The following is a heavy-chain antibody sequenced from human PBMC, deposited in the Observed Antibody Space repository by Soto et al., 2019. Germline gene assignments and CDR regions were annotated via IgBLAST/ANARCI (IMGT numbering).Heavy chain of an antibody. D-gene: IGHD3-22*01. J-gene: IGHJ6*02. CDR2: IIPILGTA. CDR3: ARPYDSSDYYGGGMDV. Sequence: QVQLVQSGAEVKKPGSSVKVSCKASGGTFNNNAISWVRQAPGQGLEWMGGIIPILGTANYAQKFRGRVTITADESTSTGYMDLSSLRPEDTAVYYCARPYDSSDYYGGGMDVWGQGTTVTVSS. V-gene: IGHV1-69*01. CDR1: GGTFNNNA.